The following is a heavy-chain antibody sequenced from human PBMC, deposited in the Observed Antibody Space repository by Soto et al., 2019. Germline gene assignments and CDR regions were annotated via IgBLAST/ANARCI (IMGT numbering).Heavy chain of an antibody. J-gene: IGHJ3*02. V-gene: IGHV1-2*02. CDR2: INPATGAA. CDR1: GYPVTAYY. CDR3: ARGGGVGVAGSAAFDM. Sequence: QLHLVQSGAVVKKPGASVTVSCSASGYPVTAYYMHWVRQAPGRGLEWMGGINPATGAAKYTQTFQGGVTMVRDTSTSTVFMELSGLTSEDPAVFYCARGGGVGVAGSAAFDMWGQGTLVTVSS. D-gene: IGHD3-3*01.